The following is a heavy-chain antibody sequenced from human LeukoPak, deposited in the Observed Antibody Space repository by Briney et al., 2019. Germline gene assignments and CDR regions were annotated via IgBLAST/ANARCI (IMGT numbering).Heavy chain of an antibody. CDR2: IYYGGST. V-gene: IGHV4-59*08. Sequence: SETLSLTCTVSGGSISSYYWSWIRQPPGKGLEWIGYIYYGGSTNYNPSLKSRVTISVDTSKNQFSLKLSSVTAADTAVYYCASSRRGPDVFNIWGKGKMVTVFS. CDR1: GGSISSYY. CDR3: ASSRRGPDVFNI. J-gene: IGHJ3*02.